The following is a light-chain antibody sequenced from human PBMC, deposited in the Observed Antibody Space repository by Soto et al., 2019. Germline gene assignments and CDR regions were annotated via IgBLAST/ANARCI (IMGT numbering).Light chain of an antibody. J-gene: IGLJ2*01. Sequence: QSALTQPPSASGSPGQSVTISCTGTSSDVGGYNYVSWYQQYPGKAPKLMIYEVNKRPSGVPDRFSGSKSGNTASLTVSGLQAEDEADYYCTSYSSSSPVLFGGGTKLTVL. CDR1: SSDVGGYNY. CDR2: EVN. CDR3: TSYSSSSPVL. V-gene: IGLV2-8*01.